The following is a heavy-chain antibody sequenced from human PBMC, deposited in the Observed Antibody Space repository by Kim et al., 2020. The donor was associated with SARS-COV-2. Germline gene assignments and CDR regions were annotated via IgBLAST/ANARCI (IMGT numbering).Heavy chain of an antibody. CDR2: TT. V-gene: IGHV3-48*01. Sequence: TTDYRDTVKGRLNISRDNAKNSLNLQMNSLRAEDTAVYYCARDVDWSCDIWGRGALVTVSS. CDR3: ARDVDWSCDI. J-gene: IGHJ2*01.